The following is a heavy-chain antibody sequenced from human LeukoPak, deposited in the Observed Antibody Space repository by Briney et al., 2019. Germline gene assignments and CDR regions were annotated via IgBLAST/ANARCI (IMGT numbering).Heavy chain of an antibody. Sequence: GASVRVSCKASGGTFSSYAISWVRQAPGQGLEWMGGIIPILGTANYAQKFQGRVTMTTDTSTSTAYMELRSLRSDDTAVYYCAREGTVTSNAFDIWGQGTLVTVSS. D-gene: IGHD4-11*01. J-gene: IGHJ3*02. V-gene: IGHV1-69*10. CDR1: GGTFSSYA. CDR2: IIPILGTA. CDR3: AREGTVTSNAFDI.